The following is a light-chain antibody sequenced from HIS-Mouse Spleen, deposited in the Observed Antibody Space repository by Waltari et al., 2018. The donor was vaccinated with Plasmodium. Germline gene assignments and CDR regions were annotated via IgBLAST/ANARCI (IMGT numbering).Light chain of an antibody. CDR3: CSYAGSSTFVV. CDR1: SSDVGSYNL. Sequence: QSALTQPASVSGSPGQSITLSCTGTSSDVGSYNLLSGYQKHPGKAPKLMIYEGSKRPSGVSNRFSGSKSGNTASRTISGLQAEDEADYYCCSYAGSSTFVVFGGGTKLTVL. J-gene: IGLJ2*01. CDR2: EGS. V-gene: IGLV2-23*03.